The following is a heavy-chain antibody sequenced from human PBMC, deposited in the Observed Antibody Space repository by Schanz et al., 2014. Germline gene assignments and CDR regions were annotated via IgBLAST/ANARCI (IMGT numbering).Heavy chain of an antibody. CDR1: GYTFTSSG. J-gene: IGHJ6*03. Sequence: QIQLVQSGPEVKKPGASVKVSCKASGYTFTSSGINWVRQATGQGLEWMGWMNPKTGNTDHAQKFQGGVSMTWDTSTSTAYLDLSRLRSEDTGVYYCARALKGKVAIFGVIAAQNYYYMDVWGKGTTVTVSS. D-gene: IGHD3-3*01. CDR2: MNPKTGNT. V-gene: IGHV1-8*02. CDR3: ARALKGKVAIFGVIAAQNYYYMDV.